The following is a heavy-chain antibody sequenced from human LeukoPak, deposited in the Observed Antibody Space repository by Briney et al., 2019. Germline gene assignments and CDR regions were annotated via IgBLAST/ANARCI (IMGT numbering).Heavy chain of an antibody. CDR2: INPNSGDT. D-gene: IGHD2-2*01. CDR3: ARVHCSSSNCYARNWFDP. Sequence: GASVKVSCKASGYTFTGSYLHWVRQAPGQGLEWVGWINPNSGDTNYAQKFQGRVTMTRDTSISTAHMELSRLRSDDTAMYYCARVHCSSSNCYARNWFDPWGQGTLVTVSS. CDR1: GYTFTGSY. J-gene: IGHJ5*02. V-gene: IGHV1-2*02.